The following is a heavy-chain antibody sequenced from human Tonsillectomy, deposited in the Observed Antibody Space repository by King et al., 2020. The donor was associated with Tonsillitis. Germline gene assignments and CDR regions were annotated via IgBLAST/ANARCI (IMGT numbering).Heavy chain of an antibody. CDR1: GFTFSSYS. D-gene: IGHD1-26*01. CDR3: ARGGRYYGMDV. V-gene: IGHV3-21*01. J-gene: IGHJ6*02. Sequence: VQLVQSGGGLVKPGGSLRLSCAASGFTFSSYSMNWVRQAPGKGLEWVSSISSSSSYIYYADSMKGRFTISRDNAKNSLYLQMNSLRDAYTAVYYCARGGRYYGMDVWGQGTTVTVSS. CDR2: ISSSSSYI.